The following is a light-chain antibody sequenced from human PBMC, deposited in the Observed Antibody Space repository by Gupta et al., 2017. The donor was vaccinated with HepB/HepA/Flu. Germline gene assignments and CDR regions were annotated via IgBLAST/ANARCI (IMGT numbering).Light chain of an antibody. CDR1: QDISTY. CDR2: AAS. Sequence: DIQMTQSPSSLSASVGDRVTITRRASQDISTYLNWYQQNPGKVPKLLISAASSLRSGVPSRFSGSGSGSHFTLTISRLQPEDFATYYCQQTDYTPPTFGQGTKADIK. J-gene: IGKJ1*01. CDR3: QQTDYTPPT. V-gene: IGKV1-39*01.